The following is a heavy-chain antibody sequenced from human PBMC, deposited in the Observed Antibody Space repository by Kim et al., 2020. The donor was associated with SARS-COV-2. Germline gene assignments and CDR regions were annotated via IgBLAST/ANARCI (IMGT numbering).Heavy chain of an antibody. D-gene: IGHD2-8*01. Sequence: SETLSLTCTVSGYSISAGSYWGWLRQPPGKAPEWIGNFYHGGSPYYNPSLKSRVTISEDTSKNQFSLKLTSVTAADTAVYYCARAREMAFGPWGQGNLV. J-gene: IGHJ5*02. CDR2: FYHGGSP. V-gene: IGHV4-38-2*02. CDR1: GYSISAGSY. CDR3: ARAREMAFGP.